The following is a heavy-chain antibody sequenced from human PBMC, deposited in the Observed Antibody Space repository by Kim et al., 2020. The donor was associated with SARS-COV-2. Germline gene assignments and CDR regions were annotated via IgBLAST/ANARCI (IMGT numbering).Heavy chain of an antibody. D-gene: IGHD3-22*01. CDR2: IYYSGST. J-gene: IGHJ4*02. Sequence: SETLSLTCTVSGGSISSYYWSWIRQPPGKGLEWIGYIYYSGSTNYNPSLKSRVTISVDTSKNQFSLKLSSVTAADTAVYYCAGSPFSYDSSGYFVYWGQGTLVTVSS. CDR3: AGSPFSYDSSGYFVY. V-gene: IGHV4-59*01. CDR1: GGSISSYY.